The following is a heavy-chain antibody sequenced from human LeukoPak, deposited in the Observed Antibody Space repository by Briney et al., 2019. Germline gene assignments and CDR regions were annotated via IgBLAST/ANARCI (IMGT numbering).Heavy chain of an antibody. CDR2: ISDDGSSE. J-gene: IGHJ6*02. Sequence: GGSLRLSCAASGFVFSTYAMNWVRQAPGKGLEWVALISDDGSSEYYADSVKGRFTISSDSSKNTLALQMDSLRPEDTAVYYCARSHVAGGFSYLYGMDVWGQGTTVTVSS. D-gene: IGHD6-19*01. V-gene: IGHV3-30*04. CDR3: ARSHVAGGFSYLYGMDV. CDR1: GFVFSTYA.